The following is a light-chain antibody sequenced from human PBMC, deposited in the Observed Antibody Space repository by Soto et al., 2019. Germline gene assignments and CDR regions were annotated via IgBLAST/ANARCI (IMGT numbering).Light chain of an antibody. CDR1: QTISSW. CDR3: QHYNSYSEA. Sequence: DIQMPQSHSTLSASVGDRVTITCRASQTISSWLAWYQQKPGKAPKLLIYKASTLKSGVPSRFSGSGSGTEFTLTISSLQPDDFATYYGQHYNSYSEAVGQGTKVDIK. CDR2: KAS. J-gene: IGKJ1*01. V-gene: IGKV1-5*03.